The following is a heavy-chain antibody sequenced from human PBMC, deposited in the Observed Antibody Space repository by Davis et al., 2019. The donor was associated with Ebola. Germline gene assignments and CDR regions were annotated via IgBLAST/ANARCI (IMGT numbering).Heavy chain of an antibody. J-gene: IGHJ5*02. Sequence: GESLKISCAASGFTFSGSAMHWVRQASGKGLEWVGRIRSKANSYATAYAASMKGRFTISRDDSKNTAYLQMNSLKTEDTAVYYCTSYTLGQSGTIYPWGQGTLVTVSS. V-gene: IGHV3-73*01. D-gene: IGHD3-16*01. CDR2: IRSKANSYAT. CDR3: TSYTLGQSGTIYP. CDR1: GFTFSGSA.